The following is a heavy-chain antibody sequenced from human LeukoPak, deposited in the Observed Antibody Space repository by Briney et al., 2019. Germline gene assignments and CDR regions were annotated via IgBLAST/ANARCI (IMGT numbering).Heavy chain of an antibody. D-gene: IGHD4/OR15-4a*01. CDR1: GFTASSRF. CDR2: IYSGGST. J-gene: IGHJ4*02. Sequence: GGSLRSSCAAAGFTASSRFMSGGRQAPGKGLEWVSVIYSGGSTYYADSVKGRFTISRDTSKNTLYLQMNSLRAEDTAVYYCAGCLTPASCDYGGQSNYWGQGTLVTVSS. V-gene: IGHV3-66*01. CDR3: AGCLTPASCDYGGQSNY.